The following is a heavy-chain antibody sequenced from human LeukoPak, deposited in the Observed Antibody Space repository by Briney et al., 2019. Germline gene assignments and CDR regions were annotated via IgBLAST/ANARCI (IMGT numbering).Heavy chain of an antibody. CDR1: GVSFSGYY. CDR2: IYYSGST. J-gene: IGHJ1*01. V-gene: IGHV4-30-4*01. D-gene: IGHD4-17*01. CDR3: ARATADFMGYFQH. Sequence: SETLSLTCAVYGVSFSGYYWSWIRQPPGKGLEWIGYIYYSGSTYYNPSLKSRVTISVDTSKNQFSLKLSSVTAADTAVYYCARATADFMGYFQHWGQGTLVTVSS.